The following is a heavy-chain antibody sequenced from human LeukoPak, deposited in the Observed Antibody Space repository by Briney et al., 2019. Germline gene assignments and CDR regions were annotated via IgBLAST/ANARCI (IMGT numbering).Heavy chain of an antibody. CDR2: ISSGGGTK. V-gene: IGHV3-11*04. CDR1: GFTFSDYY. CDR3: ARDRVGASTWGYFDF. D-gene: IGHD1-26*01. Sequence: GGSLRLSCAASGFTFSDYYMSWIRQAPGKGLEWVSYISSGGGTKYYADSVKGRFTISRDNAKNSLSLQMNSLRTEDTAVYYCARDRVGASTWGYFDFWGQGTLVTVSS. J-gene: IGHJ4*02.